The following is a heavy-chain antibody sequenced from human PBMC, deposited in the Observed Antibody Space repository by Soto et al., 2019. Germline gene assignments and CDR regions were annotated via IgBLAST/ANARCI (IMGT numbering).Heavy chain of an antibody. CDR3: AKELAGYAFYYGMDV. V-gene: IGHV3-30*18. Sequence: GGSLRLSCAASGFTFSSYGMHWVRQAPGKGLEWVAVISYDGSNKYYADSVKGRFTISRDNSKNTLYLQMNSLRAEDTAVYYCAKELAGYAFYYGMDVWGQGTTVTVSS. J-gene: IGHJ6*02. D-gene: IGHD5-12*01. CDR2: ISYDGSNK. CDR1: GFTFSSYG.